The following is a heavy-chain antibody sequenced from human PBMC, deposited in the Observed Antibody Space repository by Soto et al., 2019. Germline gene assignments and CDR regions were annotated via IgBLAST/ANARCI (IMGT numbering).Heavy chain of an antibody. CDR1: GYTFTSYG. Sequence: EASVKVSCKASGYTFTSYGISWVRQAPGQGLEWMGWISAYNGNTNYAQKLQGRVTMTTDTSTSTAYMELRSLRSDDTAVYYCASGEQCLVGDAFDIWGQGTMVTVSS. CDR2: ISAYNGNT. CDR3: ASGEQCLVGDAFDI. J-gene: IGHJ3*02. V-gene: IGHV1-18*01. D-gene: IGHD6-19*01.